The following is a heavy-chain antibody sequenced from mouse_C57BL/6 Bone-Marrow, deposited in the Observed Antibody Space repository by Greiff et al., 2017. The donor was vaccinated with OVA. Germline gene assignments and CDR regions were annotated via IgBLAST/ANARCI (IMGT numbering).Heavy chain of an antibody. V-gene: IGHV3-6*01. CDR3: ARDRGLLGAWFAY. J-gene: IGHJ3*01. CDR2: ISYDGSN. Sequence: ESGPGLVKPSQSLSLTCSVTGYSITSGYYWNWIRQFPGNKLEWMGYISYDGSNNYNPSLKNRISITRDTSKNQFFLKLNSVTTEDTATYYCARDRGLLGAWFAYWGQGTLVTVSA. CDR1: GYSITSGYY. D-gene: IGHD2-3*01.